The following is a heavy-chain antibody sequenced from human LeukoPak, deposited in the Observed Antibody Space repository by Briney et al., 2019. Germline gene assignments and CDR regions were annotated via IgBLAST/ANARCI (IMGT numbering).Heavy chain of an antibody. CDR2: INTNTGNP. CDR3: ARVGIDNYYDSSGYYNWFDP. Sequence: GAPVKVSCKASGYTFTSYAMNWVRQAPGQGLEWMGWINTNTGNPTYAQGFTGRFVFSLDTSVSTAYLQISSLKAEDTAVYYCARVGIDNYYDSSGYYNWFDPWGQGTLVTVSS. J-gene: IGHJ5*02. D-gene: IGHD3-22*01. V-gene: IGHV7-4-1*02. CDR1: GYTFTSYA.